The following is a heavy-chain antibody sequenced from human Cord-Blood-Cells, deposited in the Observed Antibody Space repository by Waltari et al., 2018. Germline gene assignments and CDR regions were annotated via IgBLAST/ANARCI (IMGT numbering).Heavy chain of an antibody. J-gene: IGHJ4*02. CDR3: ARDASGYCSSTSCYTGGSYFDY. Sequence: QVQLQESGPGLVKPSQTLSLTCTVSGGSISSGGYYWSWIRQHPGTGLGWIGYIYYSGSTYYNPSLKSRVTISVDTSKNQFSLKLSSVTAADTAVYYCARDASGYCSSTSCYTGGSYFDYWGQGTLVTVSS. CDR1: GGSISSGGYY. CDR2: IYYSGST. V-gene: IGHV4-31*03. D-gene: IGHD2-2*02.